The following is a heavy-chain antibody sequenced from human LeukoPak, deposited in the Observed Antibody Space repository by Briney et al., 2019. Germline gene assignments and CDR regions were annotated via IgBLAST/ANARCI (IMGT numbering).Heavy chain of an antibody. CDR3: ARGPYCSSTSCPPPLYGMGV. CDR1: GFTFSSYS. D-gene: IGHD2-2*01. Sequence: GGSLRLSCAASGFTFSSYSMNWVRQAPGKGLEWVSYISSSSSTIYYADSVKGRFTISRDNVKNSLYLQMNSLRDEDTAVYYCARGPYCSSTSCPPPLYGMGVWGQGTTVTVSS. CDR2: ISSSSSTI. V-gene: IGHV3-48*02. J-gene: IGHJ6*02.